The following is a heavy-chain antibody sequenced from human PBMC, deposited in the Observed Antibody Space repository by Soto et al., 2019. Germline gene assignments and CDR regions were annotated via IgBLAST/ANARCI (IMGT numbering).Heavy chain of an antibody. CDR2: IYYSGST. Sequence: SETLSLTCTVSGGSISSYYWSWIRQPPGKGLEWIGYIYYSGSTNYNPSLKSRVTISVDTSKNQFSLKLSSVTAADTAVYYCARDHGITRTVYAMDVWGQGTTVTVSS. CDR3: ARDHGITRTVYAMDV. V-gene: IGHV4-59*01. J-gene: IGHJ6*02. CDR1: GGSISSYY. D-gene: IGHD1-7*01.